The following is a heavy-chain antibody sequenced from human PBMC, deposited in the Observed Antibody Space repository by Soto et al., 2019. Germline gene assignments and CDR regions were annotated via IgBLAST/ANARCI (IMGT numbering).Heavy chain of an antibody. V-gene: IGHV3-23*01. CDR1: GFTFSSYA. D-gene: IGHD4-4*01. CDR2: ISGSGGST. Sequence: EVQLLESGGGLVQPGGSLRLSCAASGFTFSSYAMSWVRQAPGKGLEWVSAISGSGGSTYYADSVKGRFTISRDNTKNTLYLQMNSLRAEDTAVYYCASLIIPTTLGGTTASFYYGMDVWGQGTTVTVSS. CDR3: ASLIIPTTLGGTTASFYYGMDV. J-gene: IGHJ6*02.